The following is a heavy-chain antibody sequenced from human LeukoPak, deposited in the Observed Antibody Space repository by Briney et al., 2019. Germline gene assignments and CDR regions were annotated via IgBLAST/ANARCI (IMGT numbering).Heavy chain of an antibody. CDR2: MYHSGST. Sequence: SETLSLTCAVSGYSISSGYHWGWIRQSPGKGLEWIGFMYHSGSTYYDPSLKSRVTISVDTSKNQFSLKLSSVTAADTAVYYCARDVAYYDSTGHPIGYMDVWGKGTTVTVSS. J-gene: IGHJ6*03. V-gene: IGHV4-38-2*02. CDR1: GYSISSGYH. D-gene: IGHD3-22*01. CDR3: ARDVAYYDSTGHPIGYMDV.